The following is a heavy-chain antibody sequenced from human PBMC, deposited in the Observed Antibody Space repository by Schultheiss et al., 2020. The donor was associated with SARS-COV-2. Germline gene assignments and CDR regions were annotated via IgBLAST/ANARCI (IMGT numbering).Heavy chain of an antibody. Sequence: GESLKISCAASGFTFSSYGMHWVRQAPGKGLEWVAVIWYDGSNKYYADSVKGRFTISRDNSKNTLYLQMNSLRAEDTAVYYCASSFTMVRGVMNYWGQGTLVTVSS. CDR1: GFTFSSYG. D-gene: IGHD3-10*01. CDR2: IWYDGSNK. CDR3: ASSFTMVRGVMNY. J-gene: IGHJ4*02. V-gene: IGHV3-33*08.